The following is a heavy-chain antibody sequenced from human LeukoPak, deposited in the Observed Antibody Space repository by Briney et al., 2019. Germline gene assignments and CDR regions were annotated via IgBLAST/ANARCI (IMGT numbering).Heavy chain of an antibody. V-gene: IGHV3-48*04. CDR1: RFPFSSSS. Sequence: GGSLRLSCAASRFPFSSSSMNWVRQAPGKGLEWVSYISSSGSTIYYADSVKGRFTISRDNAKNSLYLQMNSLRAEDTAVYYCAGNRILTGYYLFDYLGQGTLVTVSS. D-gene: IGHD3-9*01. CDR3: AGNRILTGYYLFDY. J-gene: IGHJ4*02. CDR2: ISSSGSTI.